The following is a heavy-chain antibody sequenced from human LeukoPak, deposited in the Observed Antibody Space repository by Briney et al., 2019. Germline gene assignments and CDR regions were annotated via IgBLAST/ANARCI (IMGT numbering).Heavy chain of an antibody. CDR1: GFTFSSYA. Sequence: GGSLRLSCAASGFTFSSYAMSWVRQAPGKGLEWVSFITSGSSYIYYADSVKGRFTIPRDNAKSSLYLQMNSLGAEDTAVYYCARGMGSGTYYFNYWGQGTLVTVSS. J-gene: IGHJ4*02. D-gene: IGHD1-26*01. V-gene: IGHV3-21*01. CDR2: ITSGSSYI. CDR3: ARGMGSGTYYFNY.